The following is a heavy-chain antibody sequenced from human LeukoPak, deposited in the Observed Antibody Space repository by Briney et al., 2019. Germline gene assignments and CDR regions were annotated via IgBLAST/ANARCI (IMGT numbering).Heavy chain of an antibody. D-gene: IGHD6-19*01. CDR1: GGSISSGDYY. V-gene: IGHV4-39*07. CDR3: ARSGGPDAFDI. Sequence: TSETLSLTCTVSGGSISSGDYYWSWIRQPPGKGLEWIGSIYYSGSTYYNPSLKSRVTISVDTSKNQFSLKLSSVTAADTAVYYCARSGGPDAFDIWGQGTMVTVSS. J-gene: IGHJ3*02. CDR2: IYYSGST.